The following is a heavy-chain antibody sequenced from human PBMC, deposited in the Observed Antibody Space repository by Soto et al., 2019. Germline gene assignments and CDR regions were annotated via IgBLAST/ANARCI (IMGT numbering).Heavy chain of an antibody. J-gene: IGHJ4*02. V-gene: IGHV3-30*18. CDR3: ANEEGVSGYF. Sequence: QVQLVESGGGVAQPGRSLRLSCAASGFSFSDYAMHWVRQAPGKGLEWVAVISYDGSKTYYAKSAKGRFSISRDNSKNTLFLQMNSLRAEDTAVYYRANEEGVSGYFWGQGTLVTVS. CDR1: GFSFSDYA. CDR2: ISYDGSKT. D-gene: IGHD6-25*01.